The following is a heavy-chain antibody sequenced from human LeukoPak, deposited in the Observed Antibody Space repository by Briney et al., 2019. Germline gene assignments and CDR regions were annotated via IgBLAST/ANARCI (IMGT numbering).Heavy chain of an antibody. D-gene: IGHD2-2*01. CDR3: ATSTVLLSGYYYGMDV. CDR2: IIPIFGTA. Sequence: VASVKVSCTASGGTFSSYAISWVRQAPGQGLEWMGGIIPIFGTANYAQKFQGRVTITADESTSTAYMELSSLRSEDTAVYYCATSTVLLSGYYYGMDVWGQGTTVTVSS. V-gene: IGHV1-69*01. CDR1: GGTFSSYA. J-gene: IGHJ6*02.